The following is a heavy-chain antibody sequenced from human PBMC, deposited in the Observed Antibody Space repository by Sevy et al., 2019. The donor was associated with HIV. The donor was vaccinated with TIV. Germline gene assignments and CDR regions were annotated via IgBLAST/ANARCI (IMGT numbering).Heavy chain of an antibody. J-gene: IGHJ5*02. Sequence: GGSLRLSCAASGFTFSSYSMNWVRQAPGKGLEWVSYISSSSSTIYYADSVKGRFTISRDNAKNALYLQMNSLRDEDRAVYYWAGWGDSGIHARGGFDPWGQGTLVTVSS. V-gene: IGHV3-48*02. CDR2: ISSSSSTI. D-gene: IGHD1-26*01. CDR1: GFTFSSYS. CDR3: AGWGDSGIHARGGFDP.